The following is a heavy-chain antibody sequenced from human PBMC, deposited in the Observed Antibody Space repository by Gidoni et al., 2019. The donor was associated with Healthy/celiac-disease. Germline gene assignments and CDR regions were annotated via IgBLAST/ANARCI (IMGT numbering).Heavy chain of an antibody. CDR2: IYYSGST. CDR1: GCYISSSSYY. Sequence: QLQLQESGPGLVKPSETLSLTCTVSGCYISSSSYYWGWIRQAPGKGLEWIGTIYYSGSTYYNPSLKSRVTISVDTSKNQFSLKLSSVTAADTAVYYWARWVGSGWYYFDYWGQGTLVTVSS. D-gene: IGHD6-19*01. V-gene: IGHV4-39*07. CDR3: ARWVGSGWYYFDY. J-gene: IGHJ4*02.